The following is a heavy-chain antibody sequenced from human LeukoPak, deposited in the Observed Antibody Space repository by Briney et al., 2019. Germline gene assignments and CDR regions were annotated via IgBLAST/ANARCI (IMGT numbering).Heavy chain of an antibody. CDR3: AKDPFYGSGTYADY. CDR1: GFTFSNHA. D-gene: IGHD3-10*01. CDR2: IDGDGRST. J-gene: IGHJ4*02. V-gene: IGHV3-23*01. Sequence: GGSLRLSCAASGFTFSNHAMNWVRQAPGKGLVWVSRIDGDGRSTNYADSVKGRFTISRDNSRNTLDLQMNSLRAEDTAVYYCAKDPFYGSGTYADYWGQGTLVTVSS.